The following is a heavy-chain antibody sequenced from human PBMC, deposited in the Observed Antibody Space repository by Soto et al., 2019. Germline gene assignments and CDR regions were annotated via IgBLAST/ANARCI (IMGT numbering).Heavy chain of an antibody. V-gene: IGHV1-3*01. CDR2: INAGNGNT. J-gene: IGHJ4*02. CDR3: ARSIVLGTVLDY. Sequence: ASVKVSCKASGYTFTSYAMHWVRQAPGQRLEWMGWINAGNGNTKYSQKFQGRVTITRDTSASTAYMELSSLRSEDTAVYYCARSIVLGTVLDYCGQGTLVTVSS. D-gene: IGHD2-21*02. CDR1: GYTFTSYA.